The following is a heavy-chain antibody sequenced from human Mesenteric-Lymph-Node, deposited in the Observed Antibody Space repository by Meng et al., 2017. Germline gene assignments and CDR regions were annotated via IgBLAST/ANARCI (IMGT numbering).Heavy chain of an antibody. Sequence: SETLSLTCAVYGGSFSGYYWSWIRQPPGKGLEWIGEINHSGSTNYNPSLKSRVTISVDTSKNQFSLKLSSVTAADTAVYYCARVLWFGELSFDYWGQGTLVTSPQ. CDR2: INHSGST. CDR1: GGSFSGYY. J-gene: IGHJ4*02. CDR3: ARVLWFGELSFDY. D-gene: IGHD3-10*01. V-gene: IGHV4-34*01.